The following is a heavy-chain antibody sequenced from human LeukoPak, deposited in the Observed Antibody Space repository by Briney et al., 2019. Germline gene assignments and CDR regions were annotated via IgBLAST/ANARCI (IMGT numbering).Heavy chain of an antibody. CDR2: VIPVLNIT. CDR3: ARDQGLTAPPPYGLDV. V-gene: IGHV1-69*04. CDR1: GGTFSTSA. Sequence: SVKVSCKTSGGTFSTSAITWVRQAPGQGLEWMGRVIPVLNITTYAQRFQGRVTITADTSTSTVYMELSSLRSEETAVYYCARDQGLTAPPPYGLDVWGQGTTVIVSS. D-gene: IGHD5-18*01. J-gene: IGHJ6*02.